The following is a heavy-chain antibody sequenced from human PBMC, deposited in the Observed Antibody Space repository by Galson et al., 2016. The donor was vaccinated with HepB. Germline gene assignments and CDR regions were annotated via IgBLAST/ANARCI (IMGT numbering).Heavy chain of an antibody. Sequence: TLSLTCSVSGGSISIGIYYWTWIRQHPGKGLEFIGYISYSGNTYYIPSLKSRVTISADTSKNHFSLKLSSVTAADTAVYYCARDPGGGGDGGNFDYWGPGTLVAVSS. V-gene: IGHV4-31*03. CDR3: ARDPGGGGDGGNFDY. J-gene: IGHJ4*02. CDR2: ISYSGNT. CDR1: GGSISIGIYY. D-gene: IGHD2-21*02.